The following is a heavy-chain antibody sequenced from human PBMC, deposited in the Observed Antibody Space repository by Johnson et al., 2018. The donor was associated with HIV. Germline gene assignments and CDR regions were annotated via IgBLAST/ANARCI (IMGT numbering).Heavy chain of an antibody. CDR3: ARGRNYYDSSGSDAFDI. V-gene: IGHV3-7*01. CDR2: IKQDGSEK. J-gene: IGHJ3*02. Sequence: EVQLVESGGGVVQPGRSLRLSCAASGFTFSSYWMSWVRQAPGKGLEWVANIKQDGSEKYYVDSVKGRFTISRDNAKNSLYLQMNSLRAEDTAVYYCARGRNYYDSSGSDAFDIWGQGTMVTVSS. CDR1: GFTFSSYW. D-gene: IGHD3-22*01.